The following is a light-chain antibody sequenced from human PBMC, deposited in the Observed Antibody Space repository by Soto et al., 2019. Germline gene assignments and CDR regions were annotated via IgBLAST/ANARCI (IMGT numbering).Light chain of an antibody. CDR3: ASYTTSSTCL. CDR2: DVS. V-gene: IGLV2-14*01. CDR1: SSDVGGYSY. Sequence: QSVLTQPASVSGSPGQSIAISCTGTSSDVGGYSYVSWYQQQPGKAPKLVISDVSNRPSGVSDRFSGSKSGNTASLTISGLQTEDEADYYCASYTTSSTCLFGTGTKVTVL. J-gene: IGLJ1*01.